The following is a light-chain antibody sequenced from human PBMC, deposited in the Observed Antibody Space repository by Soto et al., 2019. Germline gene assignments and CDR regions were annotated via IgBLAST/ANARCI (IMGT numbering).Light chain of an antibody. CDR2: KPS. CDR3: QQYNSFPYS. V-gene: IGKV1-5*03. Sequence: IQMTQSPSTLSASVGDRVSITCRASQSIFSWLAWYQQKPGKAPKLLIYKPSSLESGVPSRYSGSGSGTEFTLTISGLQPDDLATYYCQQYNSFPYSFGQGTKLEIK. CDR1: QSIFSW. J-gene: IGKJ2*03.